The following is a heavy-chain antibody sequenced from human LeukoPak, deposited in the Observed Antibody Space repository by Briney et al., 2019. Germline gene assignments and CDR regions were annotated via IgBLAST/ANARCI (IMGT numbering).Heavy chain of an antibody. CDR2: ISWNSGSI. CDR1: GFTFDDYA. D-gene: IGHD4-17*01. Sequence: GGSLRLSCAASGFTFDDYAMHWVRQAPGKGLEWVSGISWNSGSIGYADSVKGRFTISRDNAKNSLYLQMNSLRAEDTALYYCAKVVGDYGDYYFGYWGQGTLVTVSS. CDR3: AKVVGDYGDYYFGY. V-gene: IGHV3-9*01. J-gene: IGHJ4*02.